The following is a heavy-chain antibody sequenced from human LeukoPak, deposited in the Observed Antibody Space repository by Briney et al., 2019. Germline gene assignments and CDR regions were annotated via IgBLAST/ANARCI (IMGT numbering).Heavy chain of an antibody. CDR2: VNPNRGDT. V-gene: IGHV1-8*01. Sequence: ASVKVSCKASGYTFTSYDIHWVRQATGQGLEWMGRVNPNRGDTDYAQKFQGRVTMTRDTSISAAYMELSSLRPEDTAVYYCVRSFPRFIPVEGTGGGTWGQGTLVTVSS. D-gene: IGHD6-19*01. CDR3: VRSFPRFIPVEGTGGGT. CDR1: GYTFTSYD. J-gene: IGHJ5*02.